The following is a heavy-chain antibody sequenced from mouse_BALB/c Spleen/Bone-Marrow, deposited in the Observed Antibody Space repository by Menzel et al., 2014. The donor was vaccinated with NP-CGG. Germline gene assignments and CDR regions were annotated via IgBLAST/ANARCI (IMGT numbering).Heavy chain of an antibody. V-gene: IGHV2-9*02. CDR2: IWAGGST. CDR3: ASLYLFAY. CDR1: GFSLTSYG. Sequence: VKLMESGPGLVSPSQSLSITCTVSGFSLTSYGVHWVRQPPGKGLEWLGVIWAGGSTNYNSALMSRLSISKDNSKSQVFLKMNGLQTDDTAMYYCASLYLFAYWGQGTLVTVSA. J-gene: IGHJ3*01. D-gene: IGHD5-1-1*01.